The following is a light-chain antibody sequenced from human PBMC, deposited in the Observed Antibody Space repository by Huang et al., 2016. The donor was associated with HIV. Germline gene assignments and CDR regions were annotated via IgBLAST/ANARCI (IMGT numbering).Light chain of an antibody. J-gene: IGKJ1*01. CDR1: QDITSW. Sequence: DIQLTQSPSTLSASAGDRLTTTCRASQDITSWLAWYQQKPGKAPKLLIYKISRLESGVPSRVSGSGSGTKFTLTLNSLQPDDIGTYYCQYGETFGQGSKVEVK. V-gene: IGKV1-5*03. CDR2: KIS. CDR3: QYGET.